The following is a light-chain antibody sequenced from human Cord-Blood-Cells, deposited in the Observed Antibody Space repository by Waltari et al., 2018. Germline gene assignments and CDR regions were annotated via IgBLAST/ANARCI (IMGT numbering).Light chain of an antibody. Sequence: SYELTQPPSVSVSPGQTASIPCSGDTLGDKYACWYQQKPGQSPVLVIYQDSKRPSGIPERFSGSNSGNPATLTISGTQAMDEADYYCQAWDSSTAWVFGGGTKLTVL. V-gene: IGLV3-1*01. J-gene: IGLJ3*02. CDR1: TLGDKY. CDR2: QDS. CDR3: QAWDSSTAWV.